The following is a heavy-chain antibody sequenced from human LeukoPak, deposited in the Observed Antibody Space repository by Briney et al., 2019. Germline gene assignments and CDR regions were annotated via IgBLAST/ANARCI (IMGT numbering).Heavy chain of an antibody. J-gene: IGHJ4*02. D-gene: IGHD2-8*01. Sequence: PSETLSLTCTVSGDSISSGSYYWGWIRQPPGKGLEWIASIYYSGSTHYNPSLKSRVTISVDTSKNEFSLKLSSVTAADTAVYYCARNNTLMMYPRGGEDKGFDYWGQGTLVTVSS. CDR1: GDSISSGSYY. V-gene: IGHV4-39*01. CDR3: ARNNTLMMYPRGGEDKGFDY. CDR2: IYYSGST.